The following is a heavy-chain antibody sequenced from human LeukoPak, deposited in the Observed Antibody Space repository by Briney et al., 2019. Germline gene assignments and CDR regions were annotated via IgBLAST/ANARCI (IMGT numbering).Heavy chain of an antibody. V-gene: IGHV3-23*01. CDR2: MSDRGGTT. Sequence: PGGSLRLSCAASGFXFSSYAIAWVRQAPGKGLEWVSGMSDRGGTTYYADSVEGRFTISRDNSKNTLYLQMNNLAAEDTAVYYCAKVTSAGSCYQSDYWGQGTLVTVSS. J-gene: IGHJ4*02. D-gene: IGHD2-15*01. CDR3: AKVTSAGSCYQSDY. CDR1: GFXFSSYA.